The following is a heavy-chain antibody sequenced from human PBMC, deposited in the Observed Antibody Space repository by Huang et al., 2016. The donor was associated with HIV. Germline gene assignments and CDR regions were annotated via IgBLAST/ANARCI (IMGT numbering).Heavy chain of an antibody. V-gene: IGHV4-39*01. Sequence: QLQLQESGPGQVKPSETLSLTCTVSGDFISSTNYYWGGIRQSPGKGLEWVGSVYQRGSTNDNPALKSRVTLSVDTSRNQFSLRLNSVTAADTAVYYCASQHIGAAATWFWGRGTQVAVSS. J-gene: IGHJ4*02. CDR3: ASQHIGAAATWF. D-gene: IGHD6-13*01. CDR2: VYQRGST. CDR1: GDFISSTNYY.